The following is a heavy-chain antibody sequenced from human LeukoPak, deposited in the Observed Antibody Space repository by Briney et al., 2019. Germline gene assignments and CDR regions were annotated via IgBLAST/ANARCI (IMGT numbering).Heavy chain of an antibody. V-gene: IGHV1-2*02. CDR1: GYTFTGYY. J-gene: IGHJ3*02. CDR3: ARISAYLSGAFDI. D-gene: IGHD2/OR15-2a*01. Sequence: ASVKVSCKASGYTFTGYYLHWVRQAPGQGLEWMGWITPNSGGTNYAQKFQGRVTMTRDTSISTAYMELSRLRSDDTAVYYCARISAYLSGAFDIWGQGTMVTVSS. CDR2: ITPNSGGT.